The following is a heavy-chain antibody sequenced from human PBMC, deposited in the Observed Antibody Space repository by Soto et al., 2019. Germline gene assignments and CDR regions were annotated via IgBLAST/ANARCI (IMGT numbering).Heavy chain of an antibody. Sequence: GGSLRLSCAASGFTFSSYSMNWVRQAPGKGLEWVSSISSSSSYIYYADSVKGRFTISRDNAKNSLYLQMNSLRAEDTAVYYCARDYGEYYDFWSGYYTIDYWGQGTLVTVSS. D-gene: IGHD3-3*01. CDR3: ARDYGEYYDFWSGYYTIDY. CDR2: ISSSSSYI. CDR1: GFTFSSYS. J-gene: IGHJ4*02. V-gene: IGHV3-21*01.